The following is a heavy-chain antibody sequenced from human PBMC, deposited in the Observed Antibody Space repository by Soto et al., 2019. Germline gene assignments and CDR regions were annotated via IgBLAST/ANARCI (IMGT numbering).Heavy chain of an antibody. CDR1: GGSFSGYY. CDR2: INHSGST. CDR3: ARCYYGSGNWFDP. Sequence: SETLSLTCAVYGGSFSGYYWSWIRQPPGKGLEWIGEINHSGSTNYNPSLKSRVTISVDTSKNQFSLKLSSVTAADTAVYYCARCYYGSGNWFDPWGQGTLVIVSS. J-gene: IGHJ5*02. V-gene: IGHV4-34*01. D-gene: IGHD3-10*01.